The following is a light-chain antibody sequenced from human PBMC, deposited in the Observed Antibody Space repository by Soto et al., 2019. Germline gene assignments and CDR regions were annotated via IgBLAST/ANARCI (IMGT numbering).Light chain of an antibody. V-gene: IGKV1-39*01. CDR3: QKANSFPLT. CDR1: QSISTY. CDR2: AAS. Sequence: DIQMTHSPSSLSGSVGDRLTITCRASQSISTYLNWFQQKPGKAPEVLIYAASSLQSGVPSRFSGSGSGTDFTLTISRLQPEDFGTYYCQKANSFPLTXGGGTKVDIK. J-gene: IGKJ4*01.